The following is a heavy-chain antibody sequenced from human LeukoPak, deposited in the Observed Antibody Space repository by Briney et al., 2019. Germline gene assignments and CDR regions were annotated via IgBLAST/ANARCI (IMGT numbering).Heavy chain of an antibody. Sequence: GGSVTLSCAASGFTFSNYAMTWVRQAPGKGLEWVSVISGSGTSTYYADSVKGRFTLSRDNSKSTLYLQMNSLRAEDTALYYCVKDTGLIRGVPDYWGQGTLVTVSS. CDR1: GFTFSNYA. D-gene: IGHD3-10*01. V-gene: IGHV3-23*01. CDR2: ISGSGTST. CDR3: VKDTGLIRGVPDY. J-gene: IGHJ4*02.